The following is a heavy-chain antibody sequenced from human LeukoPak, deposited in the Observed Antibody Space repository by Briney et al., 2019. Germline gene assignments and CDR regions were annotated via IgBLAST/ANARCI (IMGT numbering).Heavy chain of an antibody. Sequence: SETLSLTYTVSGGSISSYYWSWIRQPPGKGLEWIGNFYYSGTPNYNPSLKSRVTISVDTSKKQFSLKMSSVTAADTAVYYCARSWTMGYFDYWGQGTLVTVSS. V-gene: IGHV4-59*01. CDR1: GGSISSYY. CDR3: ARSWTMGYFDY. CDR2: FYYSGTP. D-gene: IGHD4/OR15-4a*01. J-gene: IGHJ4*02.